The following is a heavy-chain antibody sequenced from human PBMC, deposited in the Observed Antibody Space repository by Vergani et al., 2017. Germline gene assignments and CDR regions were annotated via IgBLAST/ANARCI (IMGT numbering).Heavy chain of an antibody. J-gene: IGHJ2*01. CDR1: GGSISSYY. CDR3: ARDTASSGYSGSNWYFDL. CDR2: IYYSGST. Sequence: QVQLQESGPGLVKPSETLSLTCTVSGGSISSYYWSWIRQPPGKGLEWIGYIYYSGSTNYNPSLKSRVTMTRDTSTSTVYMERSSLRSEDTAVYYCARDTASSGYSGSNWYFDLWGRGTLVTVSS. D-gene: IGHD3-22*01. V-gene: IGHV4-59*01.